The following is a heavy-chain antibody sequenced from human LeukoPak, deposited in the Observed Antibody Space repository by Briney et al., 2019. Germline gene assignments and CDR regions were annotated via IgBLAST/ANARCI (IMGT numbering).Heavy chain of an antibody. V-gene: IGHV1-46*01. D-gene: IGHD3-9*01. CDR2: INPSGGST. CDR3: ARSYDILTGTFDY. Sequence: ASVKVSCKASGYTFTSYYMHWVRQAPGQGLEWMGIINPSGGSTSYAQKFQGRVTMTTDTSTSTAYMELRSLRSDDTAVYYCARSYDILTGTFDYWGQGTLVTVSS. J-gene: IGHJ4*02. CDR1: GYTFTSYY.